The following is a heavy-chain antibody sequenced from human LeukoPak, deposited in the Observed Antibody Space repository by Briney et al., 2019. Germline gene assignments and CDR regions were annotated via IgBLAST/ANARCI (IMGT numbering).Heavy chain of an antibody. V-gene: IGHV1-8*01. D-gene: IGHD2/OR15-2a*01. Sequence: RASVKVSCKASGYTFTSYDINWVRQATGQGLEWMGWMNPNSGNTGYAQKFQGRVTMTRNTSISTAYMELSSLRSEDTAVYYCAREGVLRAASAFDIWGQGTMVTVSS. J-gene: IGHJ3*02. CDR2: MNPNSGNT. CDR1: GYTFTSYD. CDR3: AREGVLRAASAFDI.